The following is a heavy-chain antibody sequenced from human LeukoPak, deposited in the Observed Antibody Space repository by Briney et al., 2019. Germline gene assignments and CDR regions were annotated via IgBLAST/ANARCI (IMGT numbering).Heavy chain of an antibody. D-gene: IGHD6-25*01. Sequence: GESLQISSQGSGYSFTSYWIGWGRPMPGKGREWMGIIYPGDSDTRYSPSFQGQVTISADKSISTAYLQWSSLKASDTAMYYCARLPSGRRDYYYGMDVWGQGTTVTVSS. V-gene: IGHV5-51*01. CDR2: IYPGDSDT. CDR3: ARLPSGRRDYYYGMDV. CDR1: GYSFTSYW. J-gene: IGHJ6*02.